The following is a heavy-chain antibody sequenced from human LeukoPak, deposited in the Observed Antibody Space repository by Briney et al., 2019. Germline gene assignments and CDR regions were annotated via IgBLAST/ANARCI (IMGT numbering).Heavy chain of an antibody. CDR2: IYYSGST. Sequence: SETLSLTCTVSGGSISSGDYYWSWIRQPPGKGLEWIGYIYYSGSTYYNPSLKSRVTISVDTSKNQFSLKLSSVTAADTAVYYCARDPGGSGYYSFPDYWGQGTLVTVSS. D-gene: IGHD3-22*01. J-gene: IGHJ4*02. CDR3: ARDPGGSGYYSFPDY. CDR1: GGSISSGDYY. V-gene: IGHV4-30-4*08.